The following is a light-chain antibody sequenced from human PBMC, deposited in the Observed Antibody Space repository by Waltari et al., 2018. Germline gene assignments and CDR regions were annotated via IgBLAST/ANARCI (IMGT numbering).Light chain of an antibody. CDR3: HHSASFPLT. CDR1: QSIGNS. Sequence: EIVLTQSPDFQSVTPKEKVTITCRASQSIGNSVHWYQQKPDQSPNLLIKYASQSVSVVPARFSGSGSRKDFTLTINSLEAEDAATYYCHHSASFPLTFGGGTKVEIK. J-gene: IGKJ4*01. CDR2: YAS. V-gene: IGKV6-21*01.